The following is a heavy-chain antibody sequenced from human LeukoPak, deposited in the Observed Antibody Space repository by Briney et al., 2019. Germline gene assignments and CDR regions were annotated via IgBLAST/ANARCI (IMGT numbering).Heavy chain of an antibody. D-gene: IGHD2-2*01. Sequence: EASVTVSFTASGYTFTSYAMHWVRQAPGQRLEXXXXXXXGNGNTKYSQXXXXRVTITRDTSASTAYMELSSLRSEDTAVYYCARGKIGVVPAAMDPFDYWGQGTLVTVSS. CDR2: XXXGNGNT. J-gene: IGHJ4*02. CDR3: ARGKIGVVPAAMDPFDY. CDR1: GYTFTSYA. V-gene: IGHV1-3*01.